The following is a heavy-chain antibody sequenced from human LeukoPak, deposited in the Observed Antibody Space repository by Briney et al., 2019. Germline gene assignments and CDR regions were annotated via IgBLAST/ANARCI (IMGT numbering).Heavy chain of an antibody. J-gene: IGHJ6*03. CDR3: ARARTTTPNYYYDYYMDV. Sequence: PSQTLSLTCTVSGGSISSGDYYWSWIRQPPGKGLEWIGFIYDSGSTYYNPSLKSQVTISVDTSKIQFSLKLSSVTAADTAVYYCARARTTTPNYYYDYYMDVWGKGTTVTVSS. V-gene: IGHV4-30-4*08. CDR2: IYDSGST. CDR1: GGSISSGDYY. D-gene: IGHD4-11*01.